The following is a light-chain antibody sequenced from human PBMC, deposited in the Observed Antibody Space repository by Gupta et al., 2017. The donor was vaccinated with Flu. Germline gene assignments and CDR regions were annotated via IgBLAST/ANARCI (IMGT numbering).Light chain of an antibody. CDR2: ISSDGSH. V-gene: IGLV4-69*01. J-gene: IGLJ3*02. CDR3: QTWGTDIQL. CDR1: SGHNTYA. Sequence: QLAVTQSPSASASLGASVNLTCTLNSGHNTYAIAWHQHQPEKGLRYLMKISSDGSHTKGDGIPDRFSGSSSGADRYLLISNLQSEDEGDYHCQTWGTDIQLFGGGTKLTVL.